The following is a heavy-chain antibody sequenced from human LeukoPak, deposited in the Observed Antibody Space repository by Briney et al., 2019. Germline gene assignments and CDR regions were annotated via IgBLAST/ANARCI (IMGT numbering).Heavy chain of an antibody. D-gene: IGHD2-15*01. V-gene: IGHV4-39*01. Sequence: PSETLSLTCAVSGGSISSSSYYWGWIRQPPGKGLEWIGSIYYSGSTYYNPSLKSRVTISVDTSKNQFSLKLSSVTAADTAVYYCARSCGGGNCNYFYYGMDVWGQGTTVTVSS. CDR3: ARSCGGGNCNYFYYGMDV. CDR2: IYYSGST. CDR1: GGSISSSSYY. J-gene: IGHJ6*02.